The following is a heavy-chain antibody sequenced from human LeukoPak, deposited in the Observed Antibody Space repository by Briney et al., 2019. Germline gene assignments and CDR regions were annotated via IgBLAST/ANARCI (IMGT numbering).Heavy chain of an antibody. CDR2: IYYSGST. V-gene: IGHV4-39*07. D-gene: IGHD3-22*01. CDR3: ASQSMIVVAKLIDAFDI. Sequence: SETLSLTCTVSGGSISSSSYYWGWIRQPPGKGLEWIGSIYYSGSTYYNPSLKSRVTISVDTSKNQFSLKLSSVTAADTAVYYCASQSMIVVAKLIDAFDIWGQGTMVTVSS. CDR1: GGSISSSSYY. J-gene: IGHJ3*02.